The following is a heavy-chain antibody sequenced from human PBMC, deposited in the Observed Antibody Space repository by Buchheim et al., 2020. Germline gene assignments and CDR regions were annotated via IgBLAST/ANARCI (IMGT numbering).Heavy chain of an antibody. Sequence: QVQLVESGGGVVQPGRSLRLSCAASGFTFSSYGMHWVRQAPGKGLEWVAVISYDGSNKYYADSVKGRFTIPRDNSKNTLYLQMNSLRAEDTAVYYCAKRPLYSSGVDYWGQGTL. D-gene: IGHD6-19*01. CDR2: ISYDGSNK. CDR1: GFTFSSYG. J-gene: IGHJ4*02. V-gene: IGHV3-30*18. CDR3: AKRPLYSSGVDY.